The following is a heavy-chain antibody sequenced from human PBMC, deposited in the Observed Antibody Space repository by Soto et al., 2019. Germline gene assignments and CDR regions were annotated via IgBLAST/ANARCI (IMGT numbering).Heavy chain of an antibody. D-gene: IGHD6-6*01. CDR1: GGTFSSYA. CDR3: SSSSFATGDFDP. Sequence: QVQLVQSGAEVKKPGSSVKVSCKASGGTFSSYAISWERQAPGQGLEWMGGIIPIFGTANYAQKFQGRVTITADESTSTAYMELSSLRSEDTAVYYCSSSSFATGDFDPWGQGTLVTVSS. J-gene: IGHJ5*02. CDR2: IIPIFGTA. V-gene: IGHV1-69*01.